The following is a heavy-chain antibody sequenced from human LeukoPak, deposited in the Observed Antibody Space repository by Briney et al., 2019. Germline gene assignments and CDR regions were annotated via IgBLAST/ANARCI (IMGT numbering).Heavy chain of an antibody. CDR2: IYYSGST. D-gene: IGHD4-11*01. V-gene: IGHV4-59*08. CDR3: ARHRDYSNRRCGFDP. CDR1: GSSISSYY. Sequence: SETLSLTRTVSGSSISSYYWSCIRQPPGKGLEWIGYIYYSGSTYYNPSLKSRVTISVDTSKNQFSLKLSSVTAADTAVYYCARHRDYSNRRCGFDPWGQGTLVTVSS. J-gene: IGHJ5*02.